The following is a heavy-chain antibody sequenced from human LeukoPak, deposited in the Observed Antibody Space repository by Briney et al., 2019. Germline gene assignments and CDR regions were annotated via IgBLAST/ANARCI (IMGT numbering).Heavy chain of an antibody. J-gene: IGHJ4*02. D-gene: IGHD4-17*01. V-gene: IGHV3-23*01. Sequence: PGGSLRLSCAASGFTFSSYAMSWVRQAPGKGLEWVSAISGSGGSTYYADSVKGRFTISRDNSKNTLYLQMNSLRAEDTAVYYCARVDGDYVNYFDYWGQGTLVTVSS. CDR1: GFTFSSYA. CDR2: ISGSGGST. CDR3: ARVDGDYVNYFDY.